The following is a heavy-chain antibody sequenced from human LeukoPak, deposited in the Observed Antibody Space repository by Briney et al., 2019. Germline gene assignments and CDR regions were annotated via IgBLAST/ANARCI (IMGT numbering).Heavy chain of an antibody. J-gene: IGHJ6*03. Sequence: ASVKVSCKASGYTFTGYYMHWVRQAPGQGLEWMGWINPNSGGTNYAQKFQGRATMTRDTSISTAYMELSRLRSDDTAVYYCARVGIASLLGYYYMDVWGKGTTVTVSS. CDR2: INPNSGGT. CDR1: GYTFTGYY. CDR3: ARVGIASLLGYYYMDV. V-gene: IGHV1-2*02. D-gene: IGHD2-15*01.